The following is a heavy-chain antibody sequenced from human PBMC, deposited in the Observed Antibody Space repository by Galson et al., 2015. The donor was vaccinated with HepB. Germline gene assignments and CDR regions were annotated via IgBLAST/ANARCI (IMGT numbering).Heavy chain of an antibody. CDR3: ARGPRGEPNWFDP. V-gene: IGHV1-2*06. J-gene: IGHJ5*02. CDR2: INPNSGGT. CDR1: GYTFTGYY. Sequence: SVKVSCKASGYTFTGYYMHWVRQAPGQGLEWMGRINPNSGGTNYAQKFQGRVTMTRDTSISTAYMELSRLRSDDTAVYYCARGPRGEPNWFDPWGQGTLVTVSS. D-gene: IGHD3-10*01.